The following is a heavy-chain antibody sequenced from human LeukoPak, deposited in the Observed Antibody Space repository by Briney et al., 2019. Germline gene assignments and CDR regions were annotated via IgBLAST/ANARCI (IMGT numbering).Heavy chain of an antibody. CDR3: ARGGSSSPKVDY. CDR2: INAGNGNT. CDR1: GYTFTSYA. V-gene: IGHV1-3*01. J-gene: IGHJ4*02. Sequence: ASVKVSCKASGYTFTSYAMHWVRQASGQRLEWMGWINAGNGNTKYSQKFQGRVTITRDTSASTAYMELSSLRSEDTAVYYCARGGSSSPKVDYWGQGTLVAVSS. D-gene: IGHD6-13*01.